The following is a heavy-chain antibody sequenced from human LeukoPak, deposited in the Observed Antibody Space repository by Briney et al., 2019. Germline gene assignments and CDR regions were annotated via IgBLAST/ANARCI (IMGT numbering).Heavy chain of an antibody. CDR3: AGESIQLWKGGHNWFDP. V-gene: IGHV3-33*01. Sequence: GRSLRLSCAASGFTFSSYSMHWVRQAPGKGLEWVAVIWYDGSNKYYADSVKGRFTISRDNSKNTLYLQMNSLRAEDTAVYYCAGESIQLWKGGHNWFDPWGQGTLVTVSS. D-gene: IGHD5-18*01. J-gene: IGHJ5*02. CDR1: GFTFSSYS. CDR2: IWYDGSNK.